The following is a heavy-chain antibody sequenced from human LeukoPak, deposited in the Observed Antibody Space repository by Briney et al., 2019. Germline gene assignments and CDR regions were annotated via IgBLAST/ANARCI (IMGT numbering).Heavy chain of an antibody. J-gene: IGHJ4*02. CDR3: ARGSYYDSSGYSRD. CDR1: GFTFSSYA. V-gene: IGHV3-30-3*01. Sequence: GRSLILSCAASGFTFSSYAMHWVRQAPGKGLEWVAVISYDGSNKYYADSVKGRFTISRDNAKNSLYLQMNSLRAEDTAVYYCARGSYYDSSGYSRDWGQGTLVTVSS. D-gene: IGHD3-22*01. CDR2: ISYDGSNK.